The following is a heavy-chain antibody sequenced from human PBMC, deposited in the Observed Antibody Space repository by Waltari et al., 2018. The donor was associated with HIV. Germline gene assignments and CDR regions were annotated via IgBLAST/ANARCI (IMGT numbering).Heavy chain of an antibody. CDR2: IYYSGGT. CDR3: ARGDSSGYPPYYFDY. Sequence: QVQLQESGPGLVKPSQTLSLTCTVSGGSISSGGYYWSWIRQHPGKGLKWIGSIYYSGGTYYNPSLNGRVTISVDTSKNQFSLKLSSVTAADTAVYYCARGDSSGYPPYYFDYWGQGTLVTVSS. J-gene: IGHJ4*02. CDR1: GGSISSGGYY. V-gene: IGHV4-31*03. D-gene: IGHD3-22*01.